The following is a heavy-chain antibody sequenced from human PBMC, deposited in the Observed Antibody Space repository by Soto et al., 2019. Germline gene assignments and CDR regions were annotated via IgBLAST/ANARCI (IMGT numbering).Heavy chain of an antibody. Sequence: EVQLVESGGGLVQPGGSLRLSCAASGFTFSSYSMNWVRQAPGKGLEWVSYISSSSSTIYYADSVKGRFTISRDNAKNALYLQMNSLRAEETAGYYCARRKQQPDYWGQGTLVTVSS. CDR2: ISSSSSTI. J-gene: IGHJ4*02. CDR1: GFTFSSYS. V-gene: IGHV3-48*01. D-gene: IGHD6-13*01. CDR3: ARRKQQPDY.